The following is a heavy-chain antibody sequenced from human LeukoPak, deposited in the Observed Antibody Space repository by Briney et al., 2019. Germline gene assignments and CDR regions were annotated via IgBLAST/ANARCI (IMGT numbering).Heavy chain of an antibody. CDR1: GFTFSSYG. CDR3: AKDPPLYDYGDYDAFDI. D-gene: IGHD4-17*01. V-gene: IGHV3-30*02. CDR2: IRYDGSNK. Sequence: GGSLRLSCAASGFTFSSYGMHWVRQAPGKGLEWVAFIRYDGSNKYYADSVKGRFTISRDNSKNTLYLQMNSLRAEDTAVYYCAKDPPLYDYGDYDAFDIWGQGTMVTVSS. J-gene: IGHJ3*02.